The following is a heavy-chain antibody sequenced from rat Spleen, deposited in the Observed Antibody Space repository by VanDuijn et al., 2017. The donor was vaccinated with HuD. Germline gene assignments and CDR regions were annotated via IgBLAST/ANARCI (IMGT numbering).Heavy chain of an antibody. CDR3: ATQDVYFGFWEYVMDA. Sequence: EVQLVESGGGLVQPGRSLQVSCAASGFIFNNYDMAWVRQTPTKGLEWVATISSDGGRNFYRDSVKGRFTISRDNAKSSLYLQVDSLRSGDTAAYYCATQDVYFGFWEYVMDAWGQGASVTVSS. CDR1: GFIFNNYD. V-gene: IGHV5-25*01. J-gene: IGHJ4*01. CDR2: ISSDGGRN. D-gene: IGHD1-6*01.